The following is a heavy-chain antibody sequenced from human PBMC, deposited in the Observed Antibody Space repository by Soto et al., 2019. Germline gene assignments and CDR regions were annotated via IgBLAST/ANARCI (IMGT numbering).Heavy chain of an antibody. Sequence: SGTLSLTCTVAGGSISSYYWSWIRQSPGKGLEWIGYIYYSGSTDYNASLKSRVTMSVDTSKNEFSLKLSSVTAADTAVYYCARRARGSSSFYYYYYMDVWGKGTTVTVSS. J-gene: IGHJ6*03. CDR3: ARRARGSSSFYYYYYMDV. CDR1: GGSISSYY. CDR2: IYYSGST. D-gene: IGHD6-6*01. V-gene: IGHV4-59*08.